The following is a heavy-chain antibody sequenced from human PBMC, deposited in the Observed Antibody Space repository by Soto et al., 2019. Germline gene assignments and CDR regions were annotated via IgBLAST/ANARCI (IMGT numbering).Heavy chain of an antibody. Sequence: QITLKEAGPTLVKPTETLTLTCTFSGFTFTTTRMGVGWTRQPPGKALEWLEIIYWDGESRYNPLLRRRLTLTEDTSKNQVVLTMTNMDPKDTATSYCAHRDSTGTTTYFDSWGQGIPVTVAS. CDR2: IYWDGES. V-gene: IGHV2-5*02. CDR1: GFTFTTTRMG. D-gene: IGHD1-1*01. J-gene: IGHJ4*02. CDR3: AHRDSTGTTTYFDS.